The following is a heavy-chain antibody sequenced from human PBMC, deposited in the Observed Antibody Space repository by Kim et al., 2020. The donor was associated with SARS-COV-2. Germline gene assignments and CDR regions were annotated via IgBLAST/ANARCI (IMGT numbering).Heavy chain of an antibody. V-gene: IGHV3-74*01. Sequence: VKGRFTISRDNAKNTLYLQRSSLRAEDTAVYYCAAVPGDPHYYSSYFMDVWGKGTTVIVSS. CDR3: AAVPGDPHYYSSYFMDV. J-gene: IGHJ6*03. D-gene: IGHD2-21*02.